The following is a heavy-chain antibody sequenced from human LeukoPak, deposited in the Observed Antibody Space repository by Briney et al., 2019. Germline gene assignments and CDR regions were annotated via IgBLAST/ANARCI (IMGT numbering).Heavy chain of an antibody. CDR3: ARAHSYSTYYYGTDV. CDR2: IYYSGST. D-gene: IGHD6-13*01. J-gene: IGHJ6*02. CDR1: GGSISSGDYY. Sequence: PSETLSLTCTVSGGSISSGDYYWSWIRQPPGKGLEWIGYIYYSGSTNYNPSLKSRVTISVDTSKNQFSLKLSSVTAADTAVYYCARAHSYSTYYYGTDVWGQGTTVTVSS. V-gene: IGHV4-61*08.